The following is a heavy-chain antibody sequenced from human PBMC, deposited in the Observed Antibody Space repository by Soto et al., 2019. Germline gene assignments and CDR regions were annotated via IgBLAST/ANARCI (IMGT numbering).Heavy chain of an antibody. CDR1: GFTFSSYG. Sequence: QVQLVESGGGVVQPGRSLRLSCAASGFTFSSYGMHWVRQAPGKGLEWVAVISYDGSNKYYADSVKGRFTISRDKSKNTLYLQMNSLRAEDTAVYYCAKDESPVKVLNTLLDYWGQGTLVTVSS. CDR3: AKDESPVKVLNTLLDY. D-gene: IGHD4-4*01. CDR2: ISYDGSNK. V-gene: IGHV3-30*18. J-gene: IGHJ4*02.